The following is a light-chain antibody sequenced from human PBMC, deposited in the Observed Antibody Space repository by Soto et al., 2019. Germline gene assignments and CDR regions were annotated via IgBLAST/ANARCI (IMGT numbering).Light chain of an antibody. CDR2: EAF. J-gene: IGLJ3*02. V-gene: IGLV2-23*01. CDR3: CSYAGSTTWV. CDR1: SSDIGSDKL. Sequence: QSALTQPAYVSGSPGQSITISCTGTSSDIGSDKLVSWYQQHPGRAPKIIIYEAFKRPSGVSNRFSGSRSGNTASLTISGLRGEDEADYYCCSYAGSTTWVFGGGTKLTVL.